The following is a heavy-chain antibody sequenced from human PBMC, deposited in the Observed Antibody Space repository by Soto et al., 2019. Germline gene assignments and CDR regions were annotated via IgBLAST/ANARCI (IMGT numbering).Heavy chain of an antibody. V-gene: IGHV1-69*13. D-gene: IGHD6-13*01. CDR1: GGTFSSYA. CDR3: ARVTAAAGIGSREY. CDR2: IIPIFGTA. Sequence: SVKVSCKASGGTFSSYAISWVRQAPGQGLEWMGGIIPIFGTANYAQKFQGRVTITADESTSTAYMELSSLRSEDTAVYYCARVTAAAGIGSREYWGQGTLVTVSS. J-gene: IGHJ4*02.